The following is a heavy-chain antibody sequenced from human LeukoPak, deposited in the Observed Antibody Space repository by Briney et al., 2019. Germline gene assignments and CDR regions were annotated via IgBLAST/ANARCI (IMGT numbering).Heavy chain of an antibody. J-gene: IGHJ3*02. Sequence: AGGSLRLSCAASGFTFSDYYMSWIRQAPGKGLEWVSYISSTGSTIFYADSVKGRFIISRDNAKNSLYLQMNSLRAEDTAVYYCARVVYCSGGSCQIFAFDIWGQGTMVTVSS. V-gene: IGHV3-11*01. CDR2: ISSTGSTI. CDR1: GFTFSDYY. CDR3: ARVVYCSGGSCQIFAFDI. D-gene: IGHD2-15*01.